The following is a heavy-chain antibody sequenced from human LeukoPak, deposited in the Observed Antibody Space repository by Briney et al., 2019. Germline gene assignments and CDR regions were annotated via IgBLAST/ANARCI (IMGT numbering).Heavy chain of an antibody. Sequence: SQTLSLTCVVSGDSVSSKNGAWNWIRQSPSRGLEWLGRTYYRSKWYNDYAESMEGRMTISQDTSKNPYSLHLNSVTPDDTAVYYCARDFGTTGWHTFDYWGQGTLVTVSS. V-gene: IGHV6-1*01. CDR3: ARDFGTTGWHTFDY. J-gene: IGHJ4*02. D-gene: IGHD6-19*01. CDR1: GDSVSSKNGA. CDR2: TYYRSKWYN.